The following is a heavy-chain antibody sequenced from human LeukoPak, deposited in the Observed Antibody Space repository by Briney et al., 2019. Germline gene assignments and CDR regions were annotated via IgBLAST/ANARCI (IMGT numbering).Heavy chain of an antibody. V-gene: IGHV1-18*04. D-gene: IGHD3-10*01. CDR1: GYTFTGYY. CDR2: ISAYNGNT. CDR3: ARAWRDYYGSGSSFYFDY. Sequence: ASVKVSCKASGYTFTGYYMHWVRQAPGQGLEWMGWISAYNGNTNYAQKLQGRVTMTTDTSTSTAYMELRSLRSDDTAVYYCARAWRDYYGSGSSFYFDYWGQGTLVTVSS. J-gene: IGHJ4*02.